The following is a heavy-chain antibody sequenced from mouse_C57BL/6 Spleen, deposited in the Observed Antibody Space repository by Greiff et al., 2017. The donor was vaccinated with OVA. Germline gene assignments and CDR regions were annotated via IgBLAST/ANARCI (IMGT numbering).Heavy chain of an antibody. Sequence: VQLQQSGAELVKPGASVKLSCTASGFNIKDYYMHWVKQRTEQGLEWIGRIDPEDGETKYAPKFQGKATITADTTSNTAYLQISSLTSEDTAVYYCASYYYGSSGFAYWGQGTLVTVSA. J-gene: IGHJ3*01. CDR1: GFNIKDYY. CDR2: IDPEDGET. V-gene: IGHV14-2*01. D-gene: IGHD1-1*01. CDR3: ASYYYGSSGFAY.